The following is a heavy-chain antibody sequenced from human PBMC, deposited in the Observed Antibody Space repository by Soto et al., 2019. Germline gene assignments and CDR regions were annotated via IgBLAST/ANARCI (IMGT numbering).Heavy chain of an antibody. Sequence: ASVKVSCKASGYTFTGYYMHWVRQAPGQGLEWMGWINPNSGGTNYAQKFQGRVTMTRDTSISTAYMELSRLRSDDTAVYYCARAHAKARIQLWGGDYYYGMDVWGQGTTVTVSS. CDR1: GYTFTGYY. CDR3: ARAHAKARIQLWGGDYYYGMDV. CDR2: INPNSGGT. V-gene: IGHV1-2*02. D-gene: IGHD5-18*01. J-gene: IGHJ6*02.